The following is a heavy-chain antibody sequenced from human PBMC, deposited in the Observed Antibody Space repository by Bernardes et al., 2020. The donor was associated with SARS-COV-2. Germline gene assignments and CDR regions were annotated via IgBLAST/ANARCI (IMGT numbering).Heavy chain of an antibody. Sequence: GGSLRLSCAASGFTSSNYGMHWVRQAPGKGLEWVANIKQDGSEKYYVDSVKGRFTISRDNAKNSLYLQMNSLRAEDTAVYYCAREYGDYVSAFDIWGQGTMVTVSS. D-gene: IGHD4-17*01. V-gene: IGHV3-7*03. CDR2: IKQDGSEK. CDR3: AREYGDYVSAFDI. CDR1: GFTSSNYG. J-gene: IGHJ3*02.